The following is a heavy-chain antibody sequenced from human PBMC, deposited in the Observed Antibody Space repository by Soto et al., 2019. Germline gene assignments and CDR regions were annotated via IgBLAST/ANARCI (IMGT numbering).Heavy chain of an antibody. CDR1: RFTFLTYG. V-gene: IGHV3-30*18. D-gene: IGHD2-2*01. CDR3: AKGRTSTSTWTAFDY. CDR2: ITFDGHDK. Sequence: PGGSLRLSCAASRFTFLTYGMFWVRQAPGKGLEWVAVITFDGHDKYYADSVKGRFTISRDNSKNTLYLQMNSLRPEDTAVYYCAKGRTSTSTWTAFDYWGQGIMVTVPQ. J-gene: IGHJ4*02.